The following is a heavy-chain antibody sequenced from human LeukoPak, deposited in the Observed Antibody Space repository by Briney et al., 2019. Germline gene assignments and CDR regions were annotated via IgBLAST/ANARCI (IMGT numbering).Heavy chain of an antibody. J-gene: IGHJ5*02. Sequence: GRSMRLSCAPSGFTLSSVGMHWVRQAPDKGLEWVAAIWNDVSNKYYADSVKGRFTISRDNSKNTLYLQMNSLRAEDTAVYYCAKDDSAMDSGWFDPWGQGTLVTVSS. V-gene: IGHV3-33*06. CDR1: GFTLSSVG. D-gene: IGHD5-18*01. CDR2: IWNDVSNK. CDR3: AKDDSAMDSGWFDP.